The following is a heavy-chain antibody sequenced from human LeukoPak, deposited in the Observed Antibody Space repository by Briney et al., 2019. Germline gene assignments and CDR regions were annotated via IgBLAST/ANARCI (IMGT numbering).Heavy chain of an antibody. J-gene: IGHJ6*02. D-gene: IGHD2-15*01. CDR1: GFTFSDYY. CDR2: ISSSDGTI. CDR3: ARVPGCSGGSCYPIYGMDV. Sequence: PGGSLRLSCAASGFTFSDYYMSWIRQAPGKGLEWVSYISSSDGTIYYADSVKGRFTISRDNAKDSLYLQMNSLRAEDTAMYYCARVPGCSGGSCYPIYGMDVWGQGTTVTVSS. V-gene: IGHV3-11*01.